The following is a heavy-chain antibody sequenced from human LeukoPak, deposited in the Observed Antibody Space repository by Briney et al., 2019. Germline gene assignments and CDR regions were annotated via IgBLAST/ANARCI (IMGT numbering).Heavy chain of an antibody. CDR1: PFTLSNYW. CDR3: ARDRGYSTFDY. V-gene: IGHV3-7*01. D-gene: IGHD4-23*01. CDR2: IKEDGSEI. J-gene: IGHJ4*02. Sequence: GGALRLSCAASPFTLSNYWISWVRQAPGKGVEWVANIKEDGSEINYVDSVKGRFTISRDNAKNSLYLQMNSLRVDDTAVYYCARDRGYSTFDYWGQGTLVTVSS.